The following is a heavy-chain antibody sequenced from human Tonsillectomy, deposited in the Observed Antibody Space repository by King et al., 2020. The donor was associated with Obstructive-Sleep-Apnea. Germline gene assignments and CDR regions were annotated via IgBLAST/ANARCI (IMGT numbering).Heavy chain of an antibody. CDR1: DLPFSSSS. Sequence: VQLVESGGGLVKPGGSLRLSCVVSDLPFSSSSMNWVHQARGKGLEWVSSMTSTGTYIYYAVSVKGRFTISRENAKNSLFLQMNSLTVHDTAVYYCAREEYFGSGTYYSTFDYWGQGTLVTVSS. J-gene: IGHJ4*02. CDR3: AREEYFGSGTYYSTFDY. D-gene: IGHD3-10*01. V-gene: IGHV3-21*01. CDR2: MTSTGTYI.